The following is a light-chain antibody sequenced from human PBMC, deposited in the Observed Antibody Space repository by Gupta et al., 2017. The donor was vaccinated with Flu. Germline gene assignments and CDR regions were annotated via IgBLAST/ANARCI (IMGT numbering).Light chain of an antibody. V-gene: IGKV1-39*01. CDR2: GAT. J-gene: IGKJ4*01. Sequence: DIQMTQLPSSLSASVGDRVTITCRASQSISNHLNWYQQNPGNAPNLLIYGATTSQSGVPSRFCGTRSGTEFSLTISSLQPADYATSYCRQSYGDPLTFGGGTRVEIK. CDR1: QSISNH. CDR3: RQSYGDPLT.